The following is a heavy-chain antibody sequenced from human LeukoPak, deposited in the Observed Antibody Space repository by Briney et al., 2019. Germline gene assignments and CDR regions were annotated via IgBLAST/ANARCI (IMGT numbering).Heavy chain of an antibody. V-gene: IGHV4-39*01. CDR3: PRQTPTGTARDYPDY. CDR1: GGSVSSNNYY. Sequence: PSETLSLTCTVSGGSVSSNNYYWGWIRQPPGKGLEWIGSISYSGSTYYNPSLKSRVTISVDTSKNQFSLKLTSVTAADTAVYYCPRQTPTGTARDYPDYWGQGTLVTVSS. J-gene: IGHJ4*02. D-gene: IGHD1-1*01. CDR2: ISYSGST.